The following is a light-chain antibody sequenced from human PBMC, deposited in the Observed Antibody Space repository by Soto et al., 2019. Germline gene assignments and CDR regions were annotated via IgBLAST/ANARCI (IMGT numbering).Light chain of an antibody. V-gene: IGLV2-8*01. Sequence: QSALTQPPSASGSPGQSVTISCTGTSSDVGDYNYVSWYQQHPGKVPKLIIYEVSKRPSGVPDRFSGSKSGNTASLTVSGLQAEDEADYYCKSYAGSVLFGGGTKLTVL. CDR3: KSYAGSVL. CDR1: SSDVGDYNY. J-gene: IGLJ2*01. CDR2: EVS.